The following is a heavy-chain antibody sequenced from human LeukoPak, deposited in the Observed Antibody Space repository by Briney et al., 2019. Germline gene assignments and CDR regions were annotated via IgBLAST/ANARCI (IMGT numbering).Heavy chain of an antibody. V-gene: IGHV1-2*02. J-gene: IGHJ5*02. CDR2: INPNSGGT. D-gene: IGHD7-27*01. CDR3: ARDETYPLGNNWFDP. CDR1: GYTFTGYY. Sequence: GASVKVSCKASGYTFTGYYMHWVRQAPGQGLEWMGWINPNSGGTNYAQKFQGRVTMTRDTSISTAYMELSRLRSDDTAVYYCARDETYPLGNNWFDPWGQGTLVTVSS.